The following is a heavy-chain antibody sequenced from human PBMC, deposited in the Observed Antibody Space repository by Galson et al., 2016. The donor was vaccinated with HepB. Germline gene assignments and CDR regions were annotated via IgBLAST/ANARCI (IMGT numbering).Heavy chain of an antibody. V-gene: IGHV4-31*03. CDR3: SRLERITIFGAIN. J-gene: IGHJ4*02. D-gene: IGHD3-3*01. Sequence: TLSLTCTVSGASFNSYEYYWSWIRQHPGKGLEWIGHISYSGSTSYNSSLKSRLNMLIDTSKSQLSLRLSSVTAADTAVYYWSRLERITIFGAINWGQGILVTVSS. CDR1: GASFNSYEYY. CDR2: ISYSGST.